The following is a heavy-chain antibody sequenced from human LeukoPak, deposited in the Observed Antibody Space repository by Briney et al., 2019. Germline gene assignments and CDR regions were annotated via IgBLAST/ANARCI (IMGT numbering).Heavy chain of an antibody. CDR1: GFTLNSYTM. V-gene: IGHV4-4*02. Sequence: GSLRLSCAASGFTLNSYTMNWVRQPPGKGLEWIGEIYHSGGTNYNPSLKSRITISVDKSQNQFSLKVNSLTAADTAVYYCATNGYYCMDVWGKGTTVTVSS. D-gene: IGHD2-8*01. CDR3: ATNGYYCMDV. J-gene: IGHJ6*03. CDR2: IYHSGGT.